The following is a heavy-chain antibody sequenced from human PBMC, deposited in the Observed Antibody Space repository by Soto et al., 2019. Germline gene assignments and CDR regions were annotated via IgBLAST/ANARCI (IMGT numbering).Heavy chain of an antibody. V-gene: IGHV4-39*01. D-gene: IGHD5-12*01. CDR1: GGSISSSSYY. J-gene: IGHJ4*02. CDR3: ASGGDGYNCPFDY. CDR2: IYYSGST. Sequence: QLQLQESGPGLVKPSETLSLTCTVSGGSISSSSYYWGWIRQPPGKVLEWIGSIYYSGSTYYNPSLKSRVTISVDTSKNQFSLKLSSVTAADTAVYYCASGGDGYNCPFDYWGQGTLVTVSS.